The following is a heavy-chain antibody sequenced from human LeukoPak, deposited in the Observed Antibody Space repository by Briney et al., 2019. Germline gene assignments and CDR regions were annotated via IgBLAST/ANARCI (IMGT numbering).Heavy chain of an antibody. V-gene: IGHV1-2*02. Sequence: ASVKVSCKTSGYTFSEYYIYWVRQAPGQGLEWMGWIDPSTGGTNYAQNFQGRVTMTRDTSTTTVYMELSSLKSDDTAVYHCARRHVDHGADHWGQGTLVTVSS. D-gene: IGHD4/OR15-4a*01. CDR1: GYTFSEYY. CDR3: ARRHVDHGADH. CDR2: IDPSTGGT. J-gene: IGHJ5*02.